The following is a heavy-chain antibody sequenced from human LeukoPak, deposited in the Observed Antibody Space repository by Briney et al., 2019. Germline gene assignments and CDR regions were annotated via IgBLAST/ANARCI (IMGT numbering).Heavy chain of an antibody. CDR3: ARLNYDFWSGYYFDY. J-gene: IGHJ4*02. Sequence: GRSLRLYCAASGFTFSSYGMHWVRQAPGKGLEWVAVIWYDGSNKYYADSVKGRFTISRDNSKNTLYLQMNSLRAEDTAVYYCARLNYDFWSGYYFDYWGQGTLVTVSS. CDR2: IWYDGSNK. CDR1: GFTFSSYG. D-gene: IGHD3-3*01. V-gene: IGHV3-33*01.